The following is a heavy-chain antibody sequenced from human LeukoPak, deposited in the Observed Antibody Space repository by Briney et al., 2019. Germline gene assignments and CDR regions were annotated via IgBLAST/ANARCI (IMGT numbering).Heavy chain of an antibody. V-gene: IGHV3-23*01. CDR1: GFTFSSYS. D-gene: IGHD1-26*01. CDR3: AKNNGGGATTLDY. CDR2: ISGSGGST. Sequence: GGSLRPSCAASGFTFSSYSMNWVRQAPGKGLEWVSAISGSGGSTYYADSVKGRFTLSRDNSKDTVYLQMNSLRAEDTAVYYCAKNNGGGATTLDYWGQGTLVTVSS. J-gene: IGHJ4*02.